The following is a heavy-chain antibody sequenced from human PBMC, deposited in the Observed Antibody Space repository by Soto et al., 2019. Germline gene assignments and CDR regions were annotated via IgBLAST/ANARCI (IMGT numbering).Heavy chain of an antibody. CDR1: GYSFTSYW. V-gene: IGHV5-10-1*01. J-gene: IGHJ6*02. D-gene: IGHD6-6*01. CDR3: ARPGLYSSSSSYYYGMDV. CDR2: IDPSDSYT. Sequence: PGESLKISCKGSGYSFTSYWISWVRQMPGKGLEWMGRIDPSDSYTNYSPSFQGHVTISADKSISTAYLQWSSLKASDTAMYYCARPGLYSSSSSYYYGMDVWDQGTTVTVSS.